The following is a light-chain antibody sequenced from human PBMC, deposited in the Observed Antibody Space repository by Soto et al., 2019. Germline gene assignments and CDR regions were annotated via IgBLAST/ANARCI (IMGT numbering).Light chain of an antibody. CDR3: QQYGTSPYT. CDR2: DAS. Sequence: EIVLTQSPATLSLSPGERATLSCGASQSVVCRYIAWYQQKPGMAPRLLIYDASSRATGIPDRFSGSGSETDFGLTITRLEPEDFAVYYCQQYGTSPYTFGQGTKLEIK. CDR1: QSVVCRY. J-gene: IGKJ2*01. V-gene: IGKV3D-20*01.